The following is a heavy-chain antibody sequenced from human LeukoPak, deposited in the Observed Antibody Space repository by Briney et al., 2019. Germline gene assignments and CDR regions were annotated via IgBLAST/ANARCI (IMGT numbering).Heavy chain of an antibody. V-gene: IGHV3-30*03. D-gene: IGHD2-21*02. Sequence: PGRSLRLSCAASGFIFSSYGMHWVRQAPGKGLEWVAVISYDGSNKYYADSVKGRLTISRDNSKDTLYLQMNSLRAEDTAVYYCATSLFPIVVVTASLDYWGQGTLVTVSS. CDR3: ATSLFPIVVVTASLDY. CDR1: GFIFSSYG. CDR2: ISYDGSNK. J-gene: IGHJ4*02.